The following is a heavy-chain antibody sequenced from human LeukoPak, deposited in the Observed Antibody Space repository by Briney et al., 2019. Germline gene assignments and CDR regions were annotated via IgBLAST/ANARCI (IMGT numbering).Heavy chain of an antibody. CDR2: ISSSSIYI. CDR3: ARGPSSNWSGLDF. V-gene: IGHV3-21*01. D-gene: IGHD6-13*01. Sequence: GGSLRLSCAASGFTFSSYSMNWVRQAPGKGLEWVSSISSSSIYIYYADSVKGRFTVSRDNAKNTLYLQVNNLRAEDTVVYYCARGPSSNWSGLDFWGQGTLLTVSS. J-gene: IGHJ4*02. CDR1: GFTFSSYS.